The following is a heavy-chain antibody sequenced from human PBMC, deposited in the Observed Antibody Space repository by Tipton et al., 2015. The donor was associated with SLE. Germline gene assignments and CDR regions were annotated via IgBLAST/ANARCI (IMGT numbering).Heavy chain of an antibody. V-gene: IGHV4-39*07. Sequence: TLSLTCTVSGASVSSNYYWGWIRQPPGKGLEWIGSIYYSGTTYYNPSLKSRVTISVDTSKNQFSLNLTSVTAADTAAYYCVRDRGGSFSVYFDYRGQGTLVTVSS. CDR1: GASVSSNYY. D-gene: IGHD1-26*01. CDR3: VRDRGGSFSVYFDY. J-gene: IGHJ4*02. CDR2: IYYSGTT.